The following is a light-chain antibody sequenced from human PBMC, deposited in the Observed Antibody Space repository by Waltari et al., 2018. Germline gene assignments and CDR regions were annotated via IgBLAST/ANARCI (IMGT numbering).Light chain of an antibody. CDR1: SSDSGRYDI. CDR3: CSYAGNYVWV. CDR2: DVS. J-gene: IGLJ3*02. Sequence: QSALTQPAAVSGSPGQSVTISCTGASSDSGRYDILSWYQQHPVNAPKLVISDVSKRPSGVSDRFSGSKSGDTASLTISGLQFEDEADYYCCSYAGNYVWVFGGGTRLTVL. V-gene: IGLV2-23*02.